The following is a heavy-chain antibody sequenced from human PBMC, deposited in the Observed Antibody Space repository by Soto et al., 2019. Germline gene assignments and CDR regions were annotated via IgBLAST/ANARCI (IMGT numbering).Heavy chain of an antibody. CDR2: IYYSGST. D-gene: IGHD3-22*01. V-gene: IGHV4-39*01. CDR3: ARRRTYDSTNAFDI. Sequence: SETLSLTCTVSGGSISSSSYYWGWIRQPPGKGLEWIGSIYYSGSTYYNPSLKSRVTISVDTSKNQFSLKLSSVTAADTAVYYCARRRTYDSTNAFDIWGQGTMVTVSS. CDR1: GGSISSSSYY. J-gene: IGHJ3*02.